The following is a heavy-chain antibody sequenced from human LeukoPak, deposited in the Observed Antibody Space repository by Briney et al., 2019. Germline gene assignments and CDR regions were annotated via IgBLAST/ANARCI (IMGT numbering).Heavy chain of an antibody. Sequence: PGGSLRLSCASSAFTFSAYWMHWVREDPRQGLLWVARINSDGTTTNYADSVKGRFTISRDNAKNTLFLQMNSLRAEDTPVYFCAVSNGGYGPWGQGALVTVSS. V-gene: IGHV3-74*01. D-gene: IGHD5-12*01. J-gene: IGHJ5*02. CDR1: AFTFSAYW. CDR2: INSDGTTT. CDR3: AVSNGGYGP.